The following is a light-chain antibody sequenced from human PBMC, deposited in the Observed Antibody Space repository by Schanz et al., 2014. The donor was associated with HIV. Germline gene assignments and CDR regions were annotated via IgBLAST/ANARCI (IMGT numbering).Light chain of an antibody. CDR2: QAS. CDR3: QQCVTYPYT. J-gene: IGKJ2*01. Sequence: IQMTQSPSTVSASVGDRVTITCRASQTIGRLMAWYQQKPGRAPKLLIYQASTLETGVPSRFSGSGSGTSFTLTITGLQPDDFATYYCQQCVTYPYTFGQGTKLDIK. CDR1: QTIGRL. V-gene: IGKV1-5*03.